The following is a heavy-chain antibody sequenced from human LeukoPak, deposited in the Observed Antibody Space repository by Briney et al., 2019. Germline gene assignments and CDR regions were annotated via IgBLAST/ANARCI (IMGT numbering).Heavy chain of an antibody. CDR1: GYTFTSYY. CDR2: INPSGGST. J-gene: IGHJ6*04. Sequence: ASVKVSCKASGYTFTSYYMHWVRQAPGQGLEWMGVINPSGGSTSYAQKFQGRVTMTRDTSTSTVYMELSSLRSEDTAVYYCARDSCSSTSCYGSPGRMDVGGKGTTVTVSA. D-gene: IGHD2-2*01. CDR3: ARDSCSSTSCYGSPGRMDV. V-gene: IGHV1-46*01.